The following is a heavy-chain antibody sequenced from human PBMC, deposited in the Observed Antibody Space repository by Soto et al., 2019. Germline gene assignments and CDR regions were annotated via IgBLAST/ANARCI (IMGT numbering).Heavy chain of an antibody. CDR1: GGSISSGGYY. V-gene: IGHV4-31*03. Sequence: SETLSLTCTVSGGSISSGGYYWSWIRQHPGKGLEWIGYIYYSGSTYYNPPLKSRVTISVDTSKNQFSLKLSSVTAADTAVYYCARVRNSSSRGLDPWGQGTLVTVSS. J-gene: IGHJ5*02. CDR3: ARVRNSSSRGLDP. D-gene: IGHD6-6*01. CDR2: IYYSGST.